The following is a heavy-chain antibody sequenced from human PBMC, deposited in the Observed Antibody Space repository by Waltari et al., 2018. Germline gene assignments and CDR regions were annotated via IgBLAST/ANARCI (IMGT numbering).Heavy chain of an antibody. D-gene: IGHD2-15*01. V-gene: IGHV1-3*01. CDR1: GYTFTSYI. Sequence: QVQLVQSGAEVKKPGASVQVSCKASGYTFTSYIIHWLRQAPGQSLEWMGRINPGNGNTQYSQKFQDRVTITRDTSASTAYVELSSLTSEDTAIYYCARPLEDCGGGSCYYDRWFDPWGQGTLVTVSS. CDR2: INPGNGNT. CDR3: ARPLEDCGGGSCYYDRWFDP. J-gene: IGHJ5*02.